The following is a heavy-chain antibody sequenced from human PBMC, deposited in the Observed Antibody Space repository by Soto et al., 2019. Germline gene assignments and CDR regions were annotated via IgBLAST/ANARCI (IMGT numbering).Heavy chain of an antibody. Sequence: SETLSLTCAVYGGCFSGYYWSWLRQPPGKGLEWNGQISQSGSTNNNPSLKSLVTISVDTSKNHFSLKLSSVTAADTAVYYCARYRSSAYYFAYWGQGTLVTAPQ. V-gene: IGHV4-34*01. J-gene: IGHJ4*02. CDR1: GGCFSGYY. CDR2: ISQSGST. CDR3: ARYRSSAYYFAY. D-gene: IGHD6-6*01.